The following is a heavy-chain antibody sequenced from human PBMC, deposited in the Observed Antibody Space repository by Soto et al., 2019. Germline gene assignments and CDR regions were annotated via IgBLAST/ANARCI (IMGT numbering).Heavy chain of an antibody. D-gene: IGHD3-10*01. J-gene: IGHJ6*02. V-gene: IGHV4-31*03. CDR2: IYYSGST. CDR3: GRWPKWVGELITPGGFSQICGMDV. Sequence: QVQLQESGPGLVKPSQTLSLTCTVSGGSISSGGYYWSWIRQHPGKGLEWIGYIYYSGSTYYNPSPKSRVNIFVKKAKNPVSLEASFWAGAEKGVEFCGRWPKWVGELITPGGFSQICGMDVWGQGTTVTVSS. CDR1: GGSISSGGYY.